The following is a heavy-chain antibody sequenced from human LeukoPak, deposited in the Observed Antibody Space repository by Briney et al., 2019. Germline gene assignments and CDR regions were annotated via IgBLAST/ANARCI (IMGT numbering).Heavy chain of an antibody. J-gene: IGHJ4*02. V-gene: IGHV1-2*02. CDR3: TREDY. CDR1: GYTFTANY. Sequence: ASVRVSCKASGYTFTANYLFWVRQAPGQGLEWMGWINCNSGDIKYAQKFRDRVTMTRDTSISTVYMDLSSLTSDDTAVYYCTREDYWGQGTPVTVSS. CDR2: INCNSGDI.